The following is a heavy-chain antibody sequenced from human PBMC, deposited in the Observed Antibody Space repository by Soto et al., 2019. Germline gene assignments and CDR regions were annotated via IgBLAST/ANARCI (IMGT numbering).Heavy chain of an antibody. V-gene: IGHV3-23*01. CDR3: AKDRGLVALEYFQY. D-gene: IGHD3-9*01. CDR1: GFTFSNYA. Sequence: DVRLLESGGGFVQPGGSLRLSCAASGFTFSNYAMTWVRQALGTGPEWVSTIGDSASSTYYADSVKGRFIISRDNSKNTLYLQMNSLRAEDTAEYFCAKDRGLVALEYFQYWGQGTLVTVSS. CDR2: IGDSASST. J-gene: IGHJ1*01.